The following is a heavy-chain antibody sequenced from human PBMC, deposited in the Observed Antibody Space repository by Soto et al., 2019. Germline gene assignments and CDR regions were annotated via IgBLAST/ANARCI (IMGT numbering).Heavy chain of an antibody. Sequence: SETLSLTCTVSGGSVSSGSYYWSWIRQPPGKGLEWTGYIYYSGSTNYNPSLKSRVTISVDTSKNQFSLKLSSVTAADTAVYYCARSWSVAGGGELWFDPWGQGTLVTVSS. CDR1: GGSVSSGSYY. J-gene: IGHJ5*02. D-gene: IGHD6-19*01. CDR2: IYYSGST. CDR3: ARSWSVAGGGELWFDP. V-gene: IGHV4-61*01.